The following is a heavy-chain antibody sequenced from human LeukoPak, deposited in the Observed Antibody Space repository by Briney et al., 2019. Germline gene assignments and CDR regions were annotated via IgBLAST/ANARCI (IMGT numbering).Heavy chain of an antibody. Sequence: GASVKVSCKASGYTFSDYYIHWVRQAPGQGLEWMGWINPNSGGTNYAQKFQGRVTMTRGTSISTAYMELSRLRSDDTAVYYCARDQRGRYSSSWYVIGYFDYWGQGTLVTVSS. D-gene: IGHD6-13*01. CDR1: GYTFSDYY. V-gene: IGHV1-2*02. CDR2: INPNSGGT. CDR3: ARDQRGRYSSSWYVIGYFDY. J-gene: IGHJ4*02.